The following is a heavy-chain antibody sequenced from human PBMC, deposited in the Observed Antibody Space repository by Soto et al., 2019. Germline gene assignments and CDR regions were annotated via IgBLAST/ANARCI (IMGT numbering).Heavy chain of an antibody. CDR1: GGSISSGDYY. J-gene: IGHJ6*02. D-gene: IGHD2-2*02. V-gene: IGHV4-30-4*01. CDR3: ARAPGYCSSTSCYIEWNYYGMDV. CDR2: IYYSGST. Sequence: QVQLQESGPGLVKPSQTLSLTCTVSGGSISSGDYYWSWIRQPPGKGLEWIGYIYYSGSTYYNPSLKSRVTISVDTSKNQFSLKLSSVTAADTAVYYCARAPGYCSSTSCYIEWNYYGMDVWGQGTTVTVSS.